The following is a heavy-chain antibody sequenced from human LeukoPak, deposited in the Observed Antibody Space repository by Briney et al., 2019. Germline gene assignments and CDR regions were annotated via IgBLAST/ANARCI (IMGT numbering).Heavy chain of an antibody. J-gene: IGHJ4*02. D-gene: IGHD7-27*01. CDR2: INHSGST. Sequence: PSETLSLTCAVYGGSFSGYYWSWIRQPPGKGLEWIGEINHSGSTNYNPSLKSRVTISVDTSKNQFSLKLSSVTAADTAVYYCARGARTGDIDYWGQGTLVTVSS. CDR3: ARGARTGDIDY. V-gene: IGHV4-34*01. CDR1: GGSFSGYY.